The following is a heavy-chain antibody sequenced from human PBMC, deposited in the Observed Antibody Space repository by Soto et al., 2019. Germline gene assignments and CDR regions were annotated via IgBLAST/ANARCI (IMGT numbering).Heavy chain of an antibody. J-gene: IGHJ6*03. Sequence: SETLSLACAVYGGSFSGYYWSWIRQPPGKGLEWIGEINHSGSTNYNPSLKSRVTISVDTSKNQFSLKLSSVTAADTAVYYCARTVHSSTSYYYYMDVWGKGTTVTVSS. D-gene: IGHD6-13*01. CDR1: GGSFSGYY. V-gene: IGHV4-34*01. CDR3: ARTVHSSTSYYYYMDV. CDR2: INHSGST.